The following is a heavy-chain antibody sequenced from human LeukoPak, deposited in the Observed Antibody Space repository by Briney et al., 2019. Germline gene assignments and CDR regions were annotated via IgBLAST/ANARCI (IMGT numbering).Heavy chain of an antibody. D-gene: IGHD2-21*02. Sequence: SETLSLTCTVSGDSISSYYWSWIRQPPGKGLEWIGRIYTSGSTNYNPSLKSRVTMSVDTSKNQFSLKLSSVTAADTAVYYCARKVTAILPDDAFDVWGQGTMVTVSS. CDR2: IYTSGST. CDR1: GDSISSYY. CDR3: ARKVTAILPDDAFDV. V-gene: IGHV4-4*07. J-gene: IGHJ3*01.